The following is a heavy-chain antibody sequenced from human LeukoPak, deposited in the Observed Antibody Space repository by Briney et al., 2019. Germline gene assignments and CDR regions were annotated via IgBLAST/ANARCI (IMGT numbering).Heavy chain of an antibody. D-gene: IGHD2-2*01. CDR1: GFTFSNAW. CDR3: TTEFRGRYYFDY. CDR2: IKSKTDGGTT. Sequence: GGSLRLSCAASGFTFSNAWMSWVRQAPGKGLEWVGRIKSKTDGGTTDYAAPVKGRFTISRDDSKNTLYLQMNSLKTEDTAVYYCTTEFRGRYYFDYWGQGTLVTVSS. J-gene: IGHJ4*02. V-gene: IGHV3-15*01.